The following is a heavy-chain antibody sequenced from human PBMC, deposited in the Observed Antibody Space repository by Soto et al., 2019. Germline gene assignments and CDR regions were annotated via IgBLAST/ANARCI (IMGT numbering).Heavy chain of an antibody. CDR3: AGSVGWYAIDQ. CDR1: SASIISEQR. V-gene: IGHV4-4*02. CDR2: IHHSGST. Sequence: QMQLQESGPGLVKPSETLSLTCDVSSASIISEQRWSWVRQPPGKGLEWIGEIHHSGSTNNNPSLRSRVTXSXDKSHNRFSPNLNAVTAADTAVYYCAGSVGWYAIDQWGQGTLVIVSS. D-gene: IGHD6-19*01. J-gene: IGHJ4*02.